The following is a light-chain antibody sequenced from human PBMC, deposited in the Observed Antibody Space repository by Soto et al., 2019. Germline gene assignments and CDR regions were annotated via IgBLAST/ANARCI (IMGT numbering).Light chain of an antibody. CDR3: QQRSHLPVT. CDR2: DAS. J-gene: IGKJ4*01. V-gene: IGKV3D-20*02. CDR1: QSVSSSS. Sequence: DIVMRRPPATLSVSPGGRATLSCRASQSVSSSSLAWYQQKPGQAPRLLIYDASNRATGIPARFSGSGSGTDFTLTISCLEPEDLAVYYCQQRSHLPVTFCGGTKVDIK.